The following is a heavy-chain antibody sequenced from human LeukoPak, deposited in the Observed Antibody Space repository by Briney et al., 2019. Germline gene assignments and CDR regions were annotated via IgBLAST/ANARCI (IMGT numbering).Heavy chain of an antibody. CDR1: GGSISSGGYY. CDR2: IYYSGST. J-gene: IGHJ4*02. CDR3: ARDHRGTFDY. V-gene: IGHV4-31*03. Sequence: PSETLSLTCTVSGGSISSGGYYWSWIRQHPGKGLERIGYIYYSGSTYYNPSLKSRVTISVDTSKNQFSLKLSSVTAADTAVYYCARDHRGTFDYWGQGTLVTVSS. D-gene: IGHD2-15*01.